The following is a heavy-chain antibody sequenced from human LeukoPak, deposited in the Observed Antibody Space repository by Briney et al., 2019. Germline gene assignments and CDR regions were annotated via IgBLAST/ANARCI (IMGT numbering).Heavy chain of an antibody. CDR1: GFTFSSYS. V-gene: IGHV3-21*01. CDR2: ISSSSSYI. J-gene: IGHJ4*02. CDR3: ARDNLWFRELYYFDY. D-gene: IGHD3-10*01. Sequence: PGGSLRLSCAASGFTFSSYSMNWVRQAPGKGLERVSSISSSSSYIYYADSVKGRFTISRDNAKNSLYLQMNSLRAEDTAVYYCARDNLWFRELYYFDYWGQGTLVTVSS.